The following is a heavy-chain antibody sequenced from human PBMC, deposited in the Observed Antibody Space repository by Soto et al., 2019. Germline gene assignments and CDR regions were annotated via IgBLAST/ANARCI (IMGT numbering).Heavy chain of an antibody. D-gene: IGHD5-12*01. CDR1: GDSMSAYS. V-gene: IGHV4-59*01. CDR3: AREGNLGRWLQPLDF. CDR2: IHYNGNT. J-gene: IGHJ4*02. Sequence: PSETLSLTCTVSGDSMSAYSWSWVRQPPGKGLEWIGNIHYNGNTKYNPSLKSRVTMSLDTSKNQFSLRLISVTAADTAKYFCAREGNLGRWLQPLDFWGQGTLVTVSS.